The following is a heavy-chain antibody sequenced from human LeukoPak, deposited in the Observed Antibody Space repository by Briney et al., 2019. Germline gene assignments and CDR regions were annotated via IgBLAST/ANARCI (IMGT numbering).Heavy chain of an antibody. CDR3: ARPYCHSTNCYKFDAFDI. V-gene: IGHV4-39*01. J-gene: IGHJ3*02. CDR1: GGSISSSSYY. Sequence: SETLSLTCTVSGGSISSSSYYWGWIRQPPGKGLEWIGSIYYSGSTYYNPSLKSRVTISVDTSKNQFSLKLSSVTAADTAVYYCARPYCHSTNCYKFDAFDIWDQGTMVTVSS. CDR2: IYYSGST. D-gene: IGHD2-2*02.